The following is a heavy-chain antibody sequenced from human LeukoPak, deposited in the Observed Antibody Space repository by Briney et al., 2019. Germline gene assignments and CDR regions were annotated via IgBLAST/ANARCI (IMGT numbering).Heavy chain of an antibody. Sequence: GASVKVSCKASGYTFTSYDINWVRQATGQGLEWMGWMNPNSGNTGYAQKFQGRVTITRNTSISTAYMELSSLGSEDTAVYYCARVLYSGSYFGYWGQGTLVTVSS. CDR1: GYTFTSYD. CDR2: MNPNSGNT. V-gene: IGHV1-8*03. CDR3: ARVLYSGSYFGY. D-gene: IGHD1-26*01. J-gene: IGHJ4*02.